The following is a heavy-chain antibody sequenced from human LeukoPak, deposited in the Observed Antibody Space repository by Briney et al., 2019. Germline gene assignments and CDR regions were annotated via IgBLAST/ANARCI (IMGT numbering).Heavy chain of an antibody. Sequence: VASVKVSCKASGYTFSEYYLHWVRQAPGQGLEWMGWIVPITGATNYAPRFQGRVTFTSDTSTSTAYLELSSLRSDDTAVCYCARARRYDNGDARSHYFDLWARGTLVTVSS. CDR3: ARARRYDNGDARSHYFDL. J-gene: IGHJ2*01. D-gene: IGHD2-8*01. V-gene: IGHV1-2*02. CDR2: IVPITGAT. CDR1: GYTFSEYY.